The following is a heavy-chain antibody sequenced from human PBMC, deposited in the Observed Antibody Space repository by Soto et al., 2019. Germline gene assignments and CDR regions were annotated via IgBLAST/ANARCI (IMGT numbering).Heavy chain of an antibody. CDR2: INPNSGGT. CDR1: GYTFTGYY. J-gene: IGHJ4*02. CDR3: ARDPGTVECNWNYNYFDY. V-gene: IGHV1-2*04. D-gene: IGHD1-7*01. Sequence: GASVKVSCKASGYTFTGYYMHWVRQAPGQGLEWMGWINPNSGGTNYAQKFQGWVTMTRDTSISTAYMELSRLRSDDTAVYYCARDPGTVECNWNYNYFDYWGQGALVTVSS.